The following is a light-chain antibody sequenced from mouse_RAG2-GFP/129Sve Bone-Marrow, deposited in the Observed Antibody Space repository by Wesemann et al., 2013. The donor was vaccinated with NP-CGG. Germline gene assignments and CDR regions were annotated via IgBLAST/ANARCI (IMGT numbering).Light chain of an antibody. Sequence: DIVMTQSHKFMSTSVGDRVSITCKASQDVGTAVAWYQQKPGQSPKLLIYWASTRHTGVPDRFTGSGSGTDFTLTISNVQSEDLADYFCQQYSSYPFGGGTKLEIK. CDR2: WAS. CDR1: QDVGTA. CDR3: QQYSSYP. V-gene: IGKV6-23*01. J-gene: IGKJ2*01.